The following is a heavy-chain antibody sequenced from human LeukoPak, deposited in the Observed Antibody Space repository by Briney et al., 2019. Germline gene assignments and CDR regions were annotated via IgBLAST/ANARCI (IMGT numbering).Heavy chain of an antibody. CDR3: AKMRSILDGYSDY. V-gene: IGHV3-30-3*02. Sequence: GGSLRLSCAASGFTFSSYAMHWVRQAPGKGLEWVAVISYDGSNKHYADSVKGRFTISRDNSKNTLYLQMNSLRAEDTAVYYCAKMRSILDGYSDYWGQGTLVTVSS. CDR2: ISYDGSNK. J-gene: IGHJ4*02. CDR1: GFTFSSYA. D-gene: IGHD3-3*01.